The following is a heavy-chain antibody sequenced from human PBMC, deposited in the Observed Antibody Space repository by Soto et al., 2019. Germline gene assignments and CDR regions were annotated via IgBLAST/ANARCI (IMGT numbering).Heavy chain of an antibody. CDR3: AISLSYSSSWYGMDV. Sequence: SEALALTFAVSGWAFSGYYWGWIRQPPGKGLEWIGESNHSGITNSRPSLKSRVTISADTSKNQFSLKLRSVTDADTAVYYCAISLSYSSSWYGMDVWGQGTTVT. CDR2: SNHSGIT. D-gene: IGHD6-13*01. CDR1: GWAFSGYY. V-gene: IGHV4-34*01. J-gene: IGHJ6*01.